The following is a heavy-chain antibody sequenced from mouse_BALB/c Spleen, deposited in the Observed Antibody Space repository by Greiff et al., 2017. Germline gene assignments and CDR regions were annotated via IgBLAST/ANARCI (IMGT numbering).Heavy chain of an antibody. Sequence: EVKLMESGGGLVKPGGSLKLSCAASGFTFSSYGMSWVRQTPDKRLEWVATISSGGSYTYYPDSVKGRFTISRDNAKNTLYLQMSSLKSEDTAMYYCARHDGSSRPWFAYWGQGTLVTVSA. CDR1: GFTFSSYG. J-gene: IGHJ3*01. V-gene: IGHV5-6*03. CDR3: ARHDGSSRPWFAY. D-gene: IGHD1-1*01. CDR2: ISSGGSYT.